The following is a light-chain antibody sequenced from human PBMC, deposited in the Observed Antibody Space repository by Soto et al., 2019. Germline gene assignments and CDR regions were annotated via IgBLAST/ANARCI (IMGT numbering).Light chain of an antibody. CDR1: QSVSSSY. CDR3: QQYGSSPRT. CDR2: GAS. Sequence: EIVLTQSPGTLSLSPGERATLSCRASQSVSSSYLAWYQQKPGQAPRLLIYGASSRATGIPDRFSGSGSVTDFTLTISRLEPEDFAVYYCQQYGSSPRTFAKGPRWKSN. V-gene: IGKV3-20*01. J-gene: IGKJ1*01.